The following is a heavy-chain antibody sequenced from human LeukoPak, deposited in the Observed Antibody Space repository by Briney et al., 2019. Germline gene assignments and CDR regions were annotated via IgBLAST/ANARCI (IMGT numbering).Heavy chain of an antibody. J-gene: IGHJ4*02. V-gene: IGHV3-48*01. Sequence: GGSLRLSCAASGFTFSRDSMNWVRQAPGKGLEWVSYINGGGSPIYYADSVRGRFTISRDNVKNSLYLQMNSLRAEDTAVYYCVRDNPRCCGVVPANIDDYWGQGTLVTVSS. CDR3: VRDNPRCCGVVPANIDDY. CDR1: GFTFSRDS. CDR2: INGGGSPI. D-gene: IGHD2-15*01.